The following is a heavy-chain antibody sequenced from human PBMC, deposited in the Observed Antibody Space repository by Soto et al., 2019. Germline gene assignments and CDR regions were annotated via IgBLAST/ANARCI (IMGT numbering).Heavy chain of an antibody. Sequence: ASVKVSCKASGYTFTSHYMHWVRQAPGQGLEWLGVFNPSGSRTTYAQKFQGRVTMTRDTSTGTDYMELSSLTSEDTATYYCAREGPIGQYYRLDVCGQGTSVTVSS. D-gene: IGHD2-15*01. CDR2: FNPSGSRT. V-gene: IGHV1-46*01. CDR3: AREGPIGQYYRLDV. J-gene: IGHJ6*02. CDR1: GYTFTSHY.